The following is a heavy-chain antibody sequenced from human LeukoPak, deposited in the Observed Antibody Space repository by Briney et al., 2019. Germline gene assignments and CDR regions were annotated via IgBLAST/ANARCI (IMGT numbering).Heavy chain of an antibody. CDR1: GGSISSYY. J-gene: IGHJ4*02. Sequence: SETLSLTCTVSGGSISSYYWSWIRQPPGKGLEWIGYIYYSGSTNYNPSLKSRVTISVDTSMNQFSLKLSSVTAADTAVYYCASSLLRYFNFDYWGQGTLVTVSS. V-gene: IGHV4-59*01. D-gene: IGHD3-9*01. CDR2: IYYSGST. CDR3: ASSLLRYFNFDY.